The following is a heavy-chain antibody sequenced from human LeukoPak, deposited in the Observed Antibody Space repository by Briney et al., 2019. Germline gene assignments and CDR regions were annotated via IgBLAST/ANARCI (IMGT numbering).Heavy chain of an antibody. V-gene: IGHV3-30*18. Sequence: PGRSLRLSCAASGFTSTSYGMHWVRQAPGKGLEWVAVISYDGSNKYYADSVKGRFTISRDNSKNTLYLQMNSLRAEDTAVYYCAKAMTTVPTGVDYWGQGTLVTVSS. CDR3: AKAMTTVPTGVDY. J-gene: IGHJ4*02. CDR2: ISYDGSNK. D-gene: IGHD4-17*01. CDR1: GFTSTSYG.